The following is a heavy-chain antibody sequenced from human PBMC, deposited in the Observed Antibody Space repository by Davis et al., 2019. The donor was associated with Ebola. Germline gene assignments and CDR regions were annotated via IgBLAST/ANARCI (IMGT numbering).Heavy chain of an antibody. D-gene: IGHD6-19*01. CDR2: TRNKANSYTT. Sequence: GESLKISCAASGFTFSDHYMDWVRQAPGKGLEWVGRTRNKANSYTTEYAASVKGRFTISRDDSKNSLYLQMNSLRAEDTAVYYCARAFSSGWDSDYWGQGTLVTVSS. CDR3: ARAFSSGWDSDY. V-gene: IGHV3-72*01. CDR1: GFTFSDHY. J-gene: IGHJ4*02.